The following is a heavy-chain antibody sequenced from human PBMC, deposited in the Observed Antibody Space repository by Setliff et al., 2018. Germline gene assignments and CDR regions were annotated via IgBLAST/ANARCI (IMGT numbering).Heavy chain of an antibody. J-gene: IGHJ4*02. V-gene: IGHV4-59*01. CDR2: VFPSGAT. CDR3: AKGGTYRYFDF. Sequence: SETLSLTCTVSGDSMSGASIWSWIRQPPGKGLEFMGYVFPSGATKYDPSLKSRLTISVDTSKNQFSLRMNSVTAADTAVYYCAKGGTYRYFDFWGPGTLVTVSS. CDR1: GDSMSGAS.